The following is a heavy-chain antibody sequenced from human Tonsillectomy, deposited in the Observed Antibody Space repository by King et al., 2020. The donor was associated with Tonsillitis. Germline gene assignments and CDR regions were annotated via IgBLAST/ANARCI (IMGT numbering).Heavy chain of an antibody. CDR1: GFTFSSYA. CDR2: IIGSGGRT. V-gene: IGHV3-23*04. D-gene: IGHD3-3*01. Sequence: VQLVESGGGLVQPGGSLRLSCAASGFTFSSYAMTWVRQAPGKGLELVSAIIGSGGRTYYADSVKGRFTISRDNSKNTLYLQMNSLRAGDTAVYYCAKENPAPLEGWLGPHYYYGMDVWGQGTTVTVSS. CDR3: AKENPAPLEGWLGPHYYYGMDV. J-gene: IGHJ6*02.